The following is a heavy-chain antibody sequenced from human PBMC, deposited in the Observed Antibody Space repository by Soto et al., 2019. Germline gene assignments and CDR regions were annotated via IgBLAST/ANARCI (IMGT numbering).Heavy chain of an antibody. CDR3: AIGRTGSNGYYWA. J-gene: IGHJ5*02. CDR2: IIPVIGVG. Sequence: QVQLVQSGAEVKKPGSSVKISCKPSGNTLNTDTITWLRQAPGQGLEWMGRIIPVIGVGTYAQKFQDRVTIIADKSTTTVYMEVTSLTSEDTVTYYCAIGRTGSNGYYWAWGQGTQVTVS. D-gene: IGHD3-22*01. CDR1: GNTLNTDT. V-gene: IGHV1-69*02.